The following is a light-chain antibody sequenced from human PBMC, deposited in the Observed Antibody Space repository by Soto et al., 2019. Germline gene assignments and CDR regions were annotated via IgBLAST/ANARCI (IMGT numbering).Light chain of an antibody. CDR3: LLSYSPTRL. Sequence: QAVVPQETSLTVSPGGTVTLTCGSTTGPVTSGQYPYWFQQKPGQAPRTLIYDTSNRHSWTPARFSGSLLGGKAALTLSGAQPEDEAEYYCLLSYSPTRLFGGGTQLTVL. V-gene: IGLV7-46*01. CDR2: DTS. CDR1: TGPVTSGQY. J-gene: IGLJ3*02.